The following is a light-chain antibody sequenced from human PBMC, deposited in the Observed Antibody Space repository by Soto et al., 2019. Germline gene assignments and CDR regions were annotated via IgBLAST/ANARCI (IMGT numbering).Light chain of an antibody. CDR2: GAS. V-gene: IGKV3-20*01. CDR3: QQYGSSPRT. CDR1: QSVSSCY. Sequence: EIVLTQSPGTLSLSPGERATLSCRASQSVSSCYLAWYQQKPGQASRLLIYGASSRATGIPDRFSGSGSGTDFTLTISRLEPEDFAVYYCQQYGSSPRTFGQGTKVDIK. J-gene: IGKJ1*01.